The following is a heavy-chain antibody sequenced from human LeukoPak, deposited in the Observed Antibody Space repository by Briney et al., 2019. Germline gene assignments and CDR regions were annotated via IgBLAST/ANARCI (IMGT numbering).Heavy chain of an antibody. V-gene: IGHV3-30*02. Sequence: AGGSLRLSCAASGFTFSSYGMHWVRQAPGKRLEWVAFIRYDGSNKYYADSVKGRFTISRDNSKNTLYLQMNSLRAEDTAVYYCAKDSLWGSGSYNDYWGQGTLVTVSS. CDR1: GFTFSSYG. D-gene: IGHD3-10*01. CDR3: AKDSLWGSGSYNDY. J-gene: IGHJ4*02. CDR2: IRYDGSNK.